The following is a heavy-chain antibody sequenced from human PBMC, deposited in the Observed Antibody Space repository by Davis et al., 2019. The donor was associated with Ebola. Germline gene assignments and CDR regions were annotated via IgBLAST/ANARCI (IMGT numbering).Heavy chain of an antibody. D-gene: IGHD3-22*01. Sequence: PGGSLRLSCAASGFTFSSYAMSWVRQAPGKGLEWVSAISGSGGSTYYADSVKGRFTISRDNSKNTLYLQMNSLRAEDTAVYYCANDYYDSSGPSPHYYYYGMDVWGQGTTVTVSS. CDR3: ANDYYDSSGPSPHYYYYGMDV. J-gene: IGHJ6*02. V-gene: IGHV3-23*01. CDR2: ISGSGGST. CDR1: GFTFSSYA.